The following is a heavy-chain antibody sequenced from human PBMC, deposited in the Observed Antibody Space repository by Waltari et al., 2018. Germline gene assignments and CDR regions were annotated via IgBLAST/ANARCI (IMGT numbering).Heavy chain of an antibody. CDR1: GYTLTDLS. D-gene: IGHD6-13*01. CDR3: ARGIGSSLSY. Sequence: QVQLVQSGAEVKKPGASVKVSCKVSGYTLTDLSMHWVRQAPGKGLEWMGGFDPEDGETNYAQKFQGRVTITADKSTSTAYMELSSLRSEDTAVYYCARGIGSSLSYWGQGTLVTVSS. V-gene: IGHV1-24*01. J-gene: IGHJ4*02. CDR2: FDPEDGET.